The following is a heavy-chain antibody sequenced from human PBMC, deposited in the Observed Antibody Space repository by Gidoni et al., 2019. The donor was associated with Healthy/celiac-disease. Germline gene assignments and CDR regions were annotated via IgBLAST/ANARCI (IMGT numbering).Heavy chain of an antibody. V-gene: IGHV3-48*02. D-gene: IGHD6-19*01. CDR1: GSNFSGYS. J-gene: IGHJ4*02. CDR2: ISSSSRTI. Sequence: EVKLVESGGGLVQPGGSLRLPCEASGSNFSGYSMKWVRLAPGKGLECVSYISSSSRTIYYADSVKGRFTSSRDNAKNSLYLQMNSLRDEDTAVYYCARDTPLVDSIGWYDYWGQGTLVTVSS. CDR3: ARDTPLVDSIGWYDY.